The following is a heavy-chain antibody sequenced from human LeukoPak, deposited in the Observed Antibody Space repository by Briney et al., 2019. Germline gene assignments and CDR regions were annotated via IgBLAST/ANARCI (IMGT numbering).Heavy chain of an antibody. CDR2: INHSGST. J-gene: IGHJ6*03. D-gene: IGHD2-15*01. V-gene: IGHV4-34*01. Sequence: TSETLSLTCAVYGGSFSGYYWSWIRQPPGKGLEWIGEINHSGSTNYNPSLKSRVTISVDTSKNQFSLKLSPVTAADTAVYYCARGYCSGGSCYSYYYYNYMDVWGKGTTVTVSS. CDR3: ARGYCSGGSCYSYYYYNYMDV. CDR1: GGSFSGYY.